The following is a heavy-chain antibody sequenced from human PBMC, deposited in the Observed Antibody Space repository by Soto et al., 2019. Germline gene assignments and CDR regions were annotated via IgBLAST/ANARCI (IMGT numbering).Heavy chain of an antibody. CDR3: AKAWGIDY. CDR1: GFTFSSYW. V-gene: IGHV3-23*01. J-gene: IGHJ4*02. D-gene: IGHD7-27*01. Sequence: WGSLRLSCAAFGFTFSSYWMHWVRQAPGKGLEWVSTISGSGSSTYSADSVKGRFTISRDNSKNTLYLQMNSLRVEDTAIYYCAKAWGIDYWGQGTLVTVSS. CDR2: ISGSGSST.